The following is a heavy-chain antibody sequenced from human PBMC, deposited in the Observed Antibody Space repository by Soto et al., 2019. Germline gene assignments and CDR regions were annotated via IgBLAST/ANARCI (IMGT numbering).Heavy chain of an antibody. J-gene: IGHJ4*02. CDR3: ASSYGSGSAHFDY. D-gene: IGHD3-10*01. CDR2: IIPILRMA. Sequence: QVQLVQSGAELKMPGSSVKVSCTASGGTFTSYTFSWVRQVPGQGLEWMVRIIPILRMADFAQKFQGRVTITADESTSTVYMKLSSLRSEDTAVYYWASSYGSGSAHFDYWGQGTLVPVS. V-gene: IGHV1-69*02. CDR1: GGTFTSYT.